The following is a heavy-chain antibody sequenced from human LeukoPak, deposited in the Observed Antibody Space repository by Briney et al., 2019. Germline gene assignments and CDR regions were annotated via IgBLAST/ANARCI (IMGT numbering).Heavy chain of an antibody. CDR3: AKDHYVSGRYDAFDI. D-gene: IGHD3-10*01. CDR2: ITTSGGST. J-gene: IGHJ3*02. V-gene: IGHV3-23*01. Sequence: PGGSLRLSCAASGFTFSSYAMSWVRQAPGEGLEWVSSITTSGGSTYYADSVKGRFTISSDNAKNTLYLQMNSLRAEDTAVYYCAKDHYVSGRYDAFDIWGQGTMVTVTS. CDR1: GFTFSSYA.